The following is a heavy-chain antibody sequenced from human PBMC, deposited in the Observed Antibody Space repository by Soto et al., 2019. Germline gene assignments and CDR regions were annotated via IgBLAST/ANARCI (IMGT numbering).Heavy chain of an antibody. CDR1: GYTFTSYG. CDR3: AGGAVRANPAFEY. CDR2: ISAYNGNT. V-gene: IGHV1-18*01. Sequence: QVQLVQSGAEVKKPGASVKVSCKASGYTFTSYGISWVRQAPGQGLAWMGWISAYNGNTNYAQKLQGRGTRTRDTSTSTAYMQVRSLRSDDTAVYYGAGGAVRANPAFEYWGEGTLVTVSS. J-gene: IGHJ4*02. D-gene: IGHD4-17*01.